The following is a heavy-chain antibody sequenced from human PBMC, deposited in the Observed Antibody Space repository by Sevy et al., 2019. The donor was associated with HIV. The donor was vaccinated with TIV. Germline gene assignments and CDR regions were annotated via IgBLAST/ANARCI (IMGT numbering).Heavy chain of an antibody. CDR1: GFTFSSYA. Sequence: GGSLRLSCAASGFTFSSYAMHWVRQAPGKGLEWVAVISYDGSNKYYAESVKGRFTISRDNSKNRLYLQMNGLRAEDTARYYCARAEGDCSGGSCPYYDYGMDVWGQGTTVTVS. CDR2: ISYDGSNK. CDR3: ARAEGDCSGGSCPYYDYGMDV. V-gene: IGHV3-30-3*01. J-gene: IGHJ6*02. D-gene: IGHD2-15*01.